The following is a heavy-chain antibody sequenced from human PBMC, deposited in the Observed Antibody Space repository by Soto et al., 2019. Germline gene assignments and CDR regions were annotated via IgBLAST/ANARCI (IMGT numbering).Heavy chain of an antibody. CDR1: GYTFTSYY. CDR3: ARDSGSYRDFDY. V-gene: IGHV1-46*01. CDR2: INPNGGST. J-gene: IGHJ4*02. Sequence: ASVKVSCKASGYTFTSYYMHWVRQAPGQGLEWMGIINPNGGSTSYAQKFQGRVTMTRDTSTSTAYMELRSLRSDDTAVYYCARDSGSYRDFDYWGQGTLVTVSS. D-gene: IGHD1-26*01.